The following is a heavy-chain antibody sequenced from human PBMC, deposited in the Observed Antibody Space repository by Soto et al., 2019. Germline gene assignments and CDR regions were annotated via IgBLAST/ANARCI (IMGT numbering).Heavy chain of an antibody. CDR1: GYSFMKYG. Sequence: QVQLVQSGPEMKKPGASVKVSCKGFGYSFMKYGINXVRQXXGQGLEWVGWISPYSGYTHSAQKFHGRLTLTTDTAASIAYMELRILRSADTALYYCAREASVLIPAAQPSRFDSWGQGTLVTVSS. V-gene: IGHV1-18*01. D-gene: IGHD2-2*01. CDR3: AREASVLIPAAQPSRFDS. CDR2: ISPYSGYT. J-gene: IGHJ4*02.